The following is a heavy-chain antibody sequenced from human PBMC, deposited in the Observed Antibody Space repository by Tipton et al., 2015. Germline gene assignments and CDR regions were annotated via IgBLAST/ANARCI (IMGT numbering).Heavy chain of an antibody. CDR1: SDSISKYY. V-gene: IGHV4-59*08. J-gene: IGHJ4*02. CDR3: ASPSLPHDRGDYYFPS. D-gene: IGHD2-21*02. Sequence: TLSLTCSVSSDSISKYYWSWIRQPPGKELEWIGYIQYSGSTNYNPSLKSRVTMSRDTSKNQFSLKLTSVTAADTAVYFCASPSLPHDRGDYYFPSWGQGSLVTVSS. CDR2: IQYSGST.